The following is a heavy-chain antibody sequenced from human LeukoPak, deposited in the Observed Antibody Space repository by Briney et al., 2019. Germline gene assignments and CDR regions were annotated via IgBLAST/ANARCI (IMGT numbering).Heavy chain of an antibody. D-gene: IGHD3-10*01. CDR3: AKGPIDYGRPWPFDY. J-gene: IGHJ4*02. V-gene: IGHV3-23*01. CDR2: ISGSGGST. CDR1: GFTFSSYA. Sequence: AGGSLRLSCAASGFTFSSYAMSWVRQAPGKGLEWVSAISGSGGSTYYADSVKGRFTISRDNSKNTLYLQMNSLRAEDTAVYYCAKGPIDYGRPWPFDYWGQGTLVTVSS.